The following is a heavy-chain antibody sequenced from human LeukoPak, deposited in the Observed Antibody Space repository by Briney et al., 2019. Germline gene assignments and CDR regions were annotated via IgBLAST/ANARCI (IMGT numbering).Heavy chain of an antibody. D-gene: IGHD6-19*01. CDR3: AKRVGSGYTSGWYTFDY. J-gene: IGHJ4*02. Sequence: PGGSLRLSCAASGFTFSSYGMHWVRQAPGKGLEWVAFIRYDGSNKYYADSVKGRFTISRDNSKNTLYLQMNSLRAEDTAVYYCAKRVGSGYTSGWYTFDYWGQGTLVTVSS. CDR2: IRYDGSNK. CDR1: GFTFSSYG. V-gene: IGHV3-30*02.